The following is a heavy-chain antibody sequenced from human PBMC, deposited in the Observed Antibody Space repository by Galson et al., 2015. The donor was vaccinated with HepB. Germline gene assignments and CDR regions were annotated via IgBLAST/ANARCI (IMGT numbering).Heavy chain of an antibody. D-gene: IGHD3-10*01. J-gene: IGHJ4*01. Sequence: SLRLSCAASGFTFSSYSMNWVRQAPGKGLEWVSSISSSSSYIYYADSVKGRFTISRDNAKNSLYLQMNSLRAEDTAVYYCARAPLLWFTYAYYFDYWGQEPWSPSPQ. V-gene: IGHV3-21*01. CDR3: ARAPLLWFTYAYYFDY. CDR2: ISSSSSYI. CDR1: GFTFSSYS.